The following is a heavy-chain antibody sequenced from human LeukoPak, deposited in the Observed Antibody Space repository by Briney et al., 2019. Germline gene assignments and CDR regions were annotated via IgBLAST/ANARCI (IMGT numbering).Heavy chain of an antibody. CDR2: INHSGST. V-gene: IGHV4-34*01. J-gene: IGHJ6*03. CDR3: ARGEGVRGVIVSYYYYMDV. Sequence: SETLSLTCAVYGGSFSGYYWSWIRQPPGKGLEWIGEINHSGSTNYNPSLKSRVTISVDTSKNQFSLKLSSVTAADTAVYYCARGEGVRGVIVSYYYYMDVWGKGTTVTISS. CDR1: GGSFSGYY. D-gene: IGHD3-10*01.